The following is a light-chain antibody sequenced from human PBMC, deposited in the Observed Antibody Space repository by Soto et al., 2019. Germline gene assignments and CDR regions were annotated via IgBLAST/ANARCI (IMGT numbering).Light chain of an antibody. CDR2: DVT. V-gene: IGLV2-11*01. J-gene: IGLJ1*01. CDR1: SSDVGGYNF. CDR3: CSYVGSHTSYV. Sequence: QSVLTQPRSVSGSPGQSVTISCTGTSSDVGGYNFVSWYQQHPGKAPKFMIYDVTKRPSGVPDRFSGSKSGNTASLTISGLQAEDEADYYCCSYVGSHTSYVFGTGTKLTVL.